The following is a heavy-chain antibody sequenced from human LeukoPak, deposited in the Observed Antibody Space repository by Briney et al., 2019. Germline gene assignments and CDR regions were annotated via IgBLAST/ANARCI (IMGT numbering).Heavy chain of an antibody. Sequence: PSETLSLTCSVSGGSVSSYYWSWIRQPPGKGLEWIGEINHSGSTNYNPSLKSRVTISVDTSKNQFSLKLSSVTAADTAVYYCARVLLEDANYFDYWGQGTLVTVSS. CDR1: GGSVSSYY. D-gene: IGHD2-15*01. V-gene: IGHV4-34*01. CDR3: ARVLLEDANYFDY. J-gene: IGHJ4*02. CDR2: INHSGST.